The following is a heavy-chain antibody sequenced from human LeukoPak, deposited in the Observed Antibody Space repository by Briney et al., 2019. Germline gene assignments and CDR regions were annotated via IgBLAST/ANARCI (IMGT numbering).Heavy chain of an antibody. D-gene: IGHD4-23*01. J-gene: IGHJ4*02. CDR3: ASESTAVTPGY. CDR1: GFTLGTFW. V-gene: IGHV3-7*01. CDR2: INEDGSEK. Sequence: GGSPRLSCAASGFTLGTFWMSWVRQAPGKGLEWVANINEDGSEKNYVDSVKGRFTVSRDNGNNSLYLQMNSLRVEDTAVYYCASESTAVTPGYWGQGTLVTVSS.